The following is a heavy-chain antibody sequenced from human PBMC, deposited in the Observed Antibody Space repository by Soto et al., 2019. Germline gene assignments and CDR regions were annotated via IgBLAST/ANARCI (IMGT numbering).Heavy chain of an antibody. CDR2: INPNSGGT. V-gene: IGHV1-2*04. D-gene: IGHD6-13*01. Sequence: ASVKVSCKASGYTFTGYYMHWVRQAPGQGLEWMGWINPNSGGTNYAQKFQGWVTMTRDTSISTAYMELSRLRSDDTAVYYCASVSSVGRIAAGGPSGYFDYWGQGTLVTVSS. J-gene: IGHJ4*02. CDR3: ASVSSVGRIAAGGPSGYFDY. CDR1: GYTFTGYY.